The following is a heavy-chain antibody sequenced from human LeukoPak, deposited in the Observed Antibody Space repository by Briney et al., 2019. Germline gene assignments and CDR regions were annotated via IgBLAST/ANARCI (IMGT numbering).Heavy chain of an antibody. CDR1: GGSFSGYY. CDR3: ASSCSGGSCYSDAFDI. J-gene: IGHJ3*02. CDR2: INHSGST. Sequence: PSETLSLTCAVYGGSFSGYYWSWIRQPPGKGLEWIGEINHSGSTNYNPSLKSRITISVDTSKNQFSLKLSSVTAADTAVYYCASSCSGGSCYSDAFDIWGQGTMVTVSS. V-gene: IGHV4-34*01. D-gene: IGHD2-15*01.